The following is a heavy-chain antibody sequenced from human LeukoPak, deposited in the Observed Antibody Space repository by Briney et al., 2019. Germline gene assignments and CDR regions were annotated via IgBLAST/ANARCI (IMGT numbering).Heavy chain of an antibody. CDR1: GGSISSSSYY. Sequence: SETLSLTCTVSGGSISSSSYYWGWIREPPGKGLEWIGSIYYSGSTYYNPSLKSRVTISVDTSENQFSLKLSSVTAADTAVYYCARRSYDFWSGYPYNWFDPWGQGTLVTVSS. J-gene: IGHJ5*02. CDR2: IYYSGST. D-gene: IGHD3-3*01. V-gene: IGHV4-39*01. CDR3: ARRSYDFWSGYPYNWFDP.